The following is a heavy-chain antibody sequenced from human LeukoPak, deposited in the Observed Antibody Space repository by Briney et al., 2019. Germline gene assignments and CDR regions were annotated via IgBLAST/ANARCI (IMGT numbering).Heavy chain of an antibody. J-gene: IGHJ4*02. D-gene: IGHD3-10*01. CDR1: GYSISSGYY. CDR3: ARLLRGVIF. Sequence: PSETLSLTCTVSGYSISSGYYWGWIRQPPGKGLEWIGSIYHSGSTNYNPSLKSRVTISVDTSKNQFSLKLSSVTAADTAVYYCARLLRGVIFWGQGTLVTVSS. V-gene: IGHV4-38-2*02. CDR2: IYHSGST.